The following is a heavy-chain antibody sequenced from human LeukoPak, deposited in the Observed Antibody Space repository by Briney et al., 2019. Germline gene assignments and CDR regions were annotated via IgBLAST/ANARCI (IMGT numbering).Heavy chain of an antibody. CDR2: FYYSGSS. Sequence: SETLSLNCTVSGGCINSYSWILIRQSPWNVLELLGFFYYSGSSNYNPSLKSRVTISVDRSKNQFSLNLTSVTAADTAVYYCVRDQGGIVARPHYYGMDVWGQGMTVTVSS. CDR1: GGCINSYS. V-gene: IGHV4-59*01. D-gene: IGHD5-12*01. J-gene: IGHJ6*02. CDR3: VRDQGGIVARPHYYGMDV.